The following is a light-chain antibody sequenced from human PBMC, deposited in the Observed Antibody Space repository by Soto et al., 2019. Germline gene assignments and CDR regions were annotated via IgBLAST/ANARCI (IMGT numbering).Light chain of an antibody. CDR3: QHYNSYSQA. CDR2: KAS. J-gene: IGKJ1*01. Sequence: HMTQSPSTLSGSVGDRVTITCRASQTISSWLAWYQQKPGKAPKLLIYKASTLKSGVPSGFSGSGSGTEFTLTISSLQPDDFATYYCQHYNSYSQAFGQGTKVDIK. CDR1: QTISSW. V-gene: IGKV1-5*03.